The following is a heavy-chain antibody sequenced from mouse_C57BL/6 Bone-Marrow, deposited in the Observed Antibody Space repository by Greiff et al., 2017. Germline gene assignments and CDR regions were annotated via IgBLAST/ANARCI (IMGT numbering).Heavy chain of an antibody. V-gene: IGHV5-12*01. CDR1: GFTFSDYY. J-gene: IGHJ2*01. CDR3: ERQGMVTGGFDY. D-gene: IGHD2-3*01. Sequence: EVKLVESGGGLVQPGGSLKLSCAASGFTFSDYYMYWVRQTPEKRLEWVAYISNGGGSTYYPDTVKGRVTISRDNAKNTLDLQMSRRKSEDTAMYYCERQGMVTGGFDYWGQGTTLTVSS. CDR2: ISNGGGST.